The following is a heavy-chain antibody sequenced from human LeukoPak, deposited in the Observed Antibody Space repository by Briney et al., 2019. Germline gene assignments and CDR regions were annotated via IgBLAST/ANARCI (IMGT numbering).Heavy chain of an antibody. J-gene: IGHJ6*02. CDR1: GGTFSSYA. Sequence: SVKVSCKASGGTFSSYAISWVRQAPGQGLDWMGGIIPIFGTANYAQKFQGRVTITADESTSTAYMELSSLRSEDTAVYYCARADIVVVPAARYYYYYGMDVWGQGTTVTVSS. CDR3: ARADIVVVPAARYYYYYGMDV. V-gene: IGHV1-69*13. D-gene: IGHD2-2*01. CDR2: IIPIFGTA.